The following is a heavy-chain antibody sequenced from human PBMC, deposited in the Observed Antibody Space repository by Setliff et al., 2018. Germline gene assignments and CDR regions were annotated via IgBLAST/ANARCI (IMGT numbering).Heavy chain of an antibody. D-gene: IGHD2-15*01. V-gene: IGHV4-34*01. Sequence: PSETLSLTCAVYGGSFSGYYWGWIRQPPGKGLEWIGSIYHSGSTYYNPSLKSRVTISVDTSKNQFSLKLSSVTAADTAVYYCASERESASRQTYFDSWGQGTLVTVSS. CDR3: ASERESASRQTYFDS. CDR2: IYHSGST. CDR1: GGSFSGYY. J-gene: IGHJ4*02.